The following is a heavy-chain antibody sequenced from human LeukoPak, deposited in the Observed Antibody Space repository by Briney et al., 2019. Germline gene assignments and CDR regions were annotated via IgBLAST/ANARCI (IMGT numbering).Heavy chain of an antibody. V-gene: IGHV3-49*04. CDR2: IRSNLYGGTP. CDR3: TRDQTPNY. Sequence: PGGTLRLSCTASGFTFGDYAMTWVRQAPGKGLEWVGFIRSNLYGGTPEYAASVKGRFTISRDDSNSIAYLEMDSLKTDDTAVYYCTRDQTPNYWGQGTLVTVSS. CDR1: GFTFGDYA. J-gene: IGHJ4*02.